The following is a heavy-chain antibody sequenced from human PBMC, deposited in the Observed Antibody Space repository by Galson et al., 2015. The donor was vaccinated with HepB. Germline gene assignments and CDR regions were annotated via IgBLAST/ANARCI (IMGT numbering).Heavy chain of an antibody. CDR2: IYSGGST. V-gene: IGHV3-66*02. CDR3: ASLTPSKEDDAFDI. CDR1: GFTVSSNY. Sequence: SLRLSCAASGFTVSSNYMSWVRQAPGKGLEWVSVIYSGGSTYYADSVKGRFTISRDNSKNTLYLQMNSLRAEDTAVYYCASLTPSKEDDAFDIWGQGTVVTVSS. D-gene: IGHD4-11*01. J-gene: IGHJ3*02.